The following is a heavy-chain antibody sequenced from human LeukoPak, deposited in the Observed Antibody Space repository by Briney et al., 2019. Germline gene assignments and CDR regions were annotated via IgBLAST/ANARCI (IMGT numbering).Heavy chain of an antibody. Sequence: GGSLRLSCAASGFTFSSYSMNWVRQAPGKGLEWVSVIYSGGSTYYADSVKGRFTISRDNSKNTLYLQMNSLRADDTAVYYCARESSSFLDYWGQGTLVTVSS. CDR3: ARESSSFLDY. CDR1: GFTFSSYS. D-gene: IGHD6-6*01. CDR2: IYSGGST. J-gene: IGHJ4*02. V-gene: IGHV3-53*01.